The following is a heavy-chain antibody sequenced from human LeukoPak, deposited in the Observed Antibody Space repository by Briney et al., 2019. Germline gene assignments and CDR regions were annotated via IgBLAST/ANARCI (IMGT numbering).Heavy chain of an antibody. D-gene: IGHD3-22*01. V-gene: IGHV3-48*03. CDR2: ISSSGSTI. CDR1: GFTFSSYE. Sequence: PGGSLRLSCAASGFTFSSYEMHWVRQAPGKGLEWVSYISSSGSTIYYADSVKGRFTISRDNAKNSLYLQMNSLRAEDTAVYYCARDSTGSSGCEIYYYYGMDDWGQGTTVTVSS. CDR3: ARDSTGSSGCEIYYYYGMDD. J-gene: IGHJ6*02.